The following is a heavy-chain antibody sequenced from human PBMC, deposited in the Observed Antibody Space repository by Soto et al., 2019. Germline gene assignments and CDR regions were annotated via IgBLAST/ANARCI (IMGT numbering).Heavy chain of an antibody. J-gene: IGHJ4*02. CDR1: GLTFSSYG. CDR2: IWYDGSNK. V-gene: IGHV3-33*01. CDR3: AREGVNYYDSSYFDY. Sequence: GGSLRLSCAASGLTFSSYGMHWVRQAPGKGLEWVAVIWYDGSNKYYADSVKGRFTISRDNSKNTLYLQMNSLRAEDTAVYYCAREGVNYYDSSYFDYWGQGTLVTVSS. D-gene: IGHD3-22*01.